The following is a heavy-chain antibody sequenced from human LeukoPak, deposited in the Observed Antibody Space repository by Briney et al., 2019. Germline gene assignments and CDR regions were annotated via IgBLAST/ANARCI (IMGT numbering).Heavy chain of an antibody. V-gene: IGHV3-7*01. CDR2: IKQDGSEK. Sequence: PGGSLRLSCAASGFTFSDYYMSWIRQAPGKGLEWVANIKQDGSEKYYVDSVKGRFTISRDNAKNSLYLQMNSLRAEDTAVYYCARQPYTRGVFGHLCYFDYWGQGTLVTVSS. D-gene: IGHD3-10*02. J-gene: IGHJ4*02. CDR1: GFTFSDYY. CDR3: ARQPYTRGVFGHLCYFDY.